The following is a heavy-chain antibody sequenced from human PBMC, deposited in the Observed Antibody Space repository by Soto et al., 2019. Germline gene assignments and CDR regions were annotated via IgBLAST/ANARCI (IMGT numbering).Heavy chain of an antibody. CDR1: GFSLSTSGVG. CDR3: AHASPYYYYMDV. V-gene: IGHV2-5*02. CDR2: IYWDDDK. J-gene: IGHJ6*03. Sequence: QITLKESGPTLVKPTQTLTLTCTFSGFSLSTSGVGVGWIRQPPGKALEWLALIYWDDDKRYSPSLKSRLTHTKEHSQNQGVLTMTNMDPVDTATYYCAHASPYYYYMDVWGKGTTVTVSS. D-gene: IGHD2-2*01.